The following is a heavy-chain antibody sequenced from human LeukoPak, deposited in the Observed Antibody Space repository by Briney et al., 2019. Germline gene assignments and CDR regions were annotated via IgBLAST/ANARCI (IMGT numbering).Heavy chain of an antibody. CDR2: INPNSGGT. J-gene: IGHJ6*03. CDR3: ARPSNYYYMDV. Sequence: ASVKVSCKASGYTFAGYYMHWVRQAPGQGLEWMGRINPNSGGTNYAQKFQGRVTMTRDTSISTAYMELSRLRSGDTAVYYCARPSNYYYMDVWGKGTTVTVSS. V-gene: IGHV1-2*06. CDR1: GYTFAGYY.